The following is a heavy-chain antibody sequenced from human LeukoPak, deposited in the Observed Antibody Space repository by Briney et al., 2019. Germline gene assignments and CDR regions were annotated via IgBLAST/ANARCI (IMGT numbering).Heavy chain of an antibody. CDR1: GFTFSSYA. CDR2: FSGSGGDT. CDR3: SKSGYNRFDY. V-gene: IGHV3-23*01. D-gene: IGHD5-24*01. J-gene: IGHJ4*02. Sequence: PGGSLRLSCAASGFTFSSYAMSWVRQAPGKGLEWVSAFSGSGGDTYYADSVKGRFTISRDNSKNTLYLQMNSLRAEDTAVYYCSKSGYNRFDYWGQGTLVTVSS.